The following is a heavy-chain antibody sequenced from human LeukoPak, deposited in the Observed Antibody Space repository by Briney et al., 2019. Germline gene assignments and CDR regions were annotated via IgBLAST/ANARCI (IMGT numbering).Heavy chain of an antibody. CDR1: GFTFSSYS. D-gene: IGHD3-10*01. V-gene: IGHV3-48*01. J-gene: IGHJ4*02. CDR3: AKVVTMVRGPFDY. CDR2: VGISSDNT. Sequence: PGGSLRLSCAASGFTFSSYSMNWVRQAPGKGLEWISYVGISSDNTKYADSVKGRFTISRDNSKNTRYLQMNSLRAEDTAVYYCAKVVTMVRGPFDYWGQGTLVTVSS.